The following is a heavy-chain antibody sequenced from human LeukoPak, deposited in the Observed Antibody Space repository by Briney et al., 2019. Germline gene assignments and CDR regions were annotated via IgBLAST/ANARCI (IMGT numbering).Heavy chain of an antibody. CDR3: ASGEVRADY. Sequence: GGSLRLSCAASGFTFSIYSMNWVRQAPGKGLEWVSSISSGSSYIYYADSVKGRFTISRDNDKNSLYLQMNSLRDEDTAVYYCASGEVRADYWGQGTLVTVSS. V-gene: IGHV3-21*01. CDR1: GFTFSIYS. CDR2: ISSGSSYI. J-gene: IGHJ4*02. D-gene: IGHD3-3*01.